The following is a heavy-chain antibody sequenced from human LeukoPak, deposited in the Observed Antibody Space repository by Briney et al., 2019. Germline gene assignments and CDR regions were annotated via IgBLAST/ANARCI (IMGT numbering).Heavy chain of an antibody. CDR3: AFSSGFQQH. CDR2: INHSGST. Sequence: PSETLSLTCAVYGGSFSDYYWSWIRQPPGKGLEWIGEINHSGSTNYNPSLKSRVTISVDTSKNQFSLKLSSVTAADTAVYYCAFSSGFQQHCGQGNLVTVSS. D-gene: IGHD3-22*01. CDR1: GGSFSDYY. V-gene: IGHV4-34*01. J-gene: IGHJ1*01.